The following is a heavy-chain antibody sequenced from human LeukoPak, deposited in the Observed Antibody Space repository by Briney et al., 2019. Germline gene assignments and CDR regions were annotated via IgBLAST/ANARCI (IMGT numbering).Heavy chain of an antibody. CDR3: TRDLYDYVWGSYRWHFDY. CDR1: GFTFGDYA. D-gene: IGHD3-16*02. V-gene: IGHV3-49*04. CDR2: IRSKAYGGTT. J-gene: IGHJ4*02. Sequence: GGSLRLSCTASGFTFGDYAMSWVRQAPGKGLEWVGFIRSKAYGGTTEYAASVKGRFTISRDDSKSIAYLQMNSLKTEDTAVYYCTRDLYDYVWGSYRWHFDYWGQGTLVTVSS.